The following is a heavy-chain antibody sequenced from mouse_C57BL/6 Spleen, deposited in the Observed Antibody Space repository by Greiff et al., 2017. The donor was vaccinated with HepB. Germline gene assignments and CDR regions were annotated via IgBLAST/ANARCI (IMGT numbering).Heavy chain of an antibody. V-gene: IGHV5-17*01. Sequence: EVQLVESGGGLVKPGGSLKLSCAASGFTFSDYGMHWVRQAPEKGLEWVAYISSGSSTIYYADTVKGRFTISRDKAKNTLFLQMTSLRSEDTAMYYCARRYYGSSYNAMDYWCQGTSVTVSS. CDR1: GFTFSDYG. CDR3: ARRYYGSSYNAMDY. D-gene: IGHD1-1*01. J-gene: IGHJ4*01. CDR2: ISSGSSTI.